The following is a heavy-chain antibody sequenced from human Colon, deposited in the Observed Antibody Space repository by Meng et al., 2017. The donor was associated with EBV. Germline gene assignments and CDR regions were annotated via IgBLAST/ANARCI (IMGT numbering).Heavy chain of an antibody. CDR2: INHSGST. CDR1: GGSFSGYY. CDR3: ARGPGGSYYLYYFDY. V-gene: IGHV4-34*01. D-gene: IGHD1-26*01. J-gene: IGHJ4*02. Sequence: QETLQQWGAGLLKPSETLSLTCAVYGGSFSGYYWSWIRQPPEKGLEWIGEINHSGSTNYNPSLKSRVTISVDTSKKQFSLKPSSVTAADTAVYYCARGPGGSYYLYYFDYWGQGTLVTVSS.